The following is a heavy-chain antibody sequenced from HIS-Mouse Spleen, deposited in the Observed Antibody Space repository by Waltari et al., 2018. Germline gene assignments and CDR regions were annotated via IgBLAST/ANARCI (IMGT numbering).Heavy chain of an antibody. CDR1: GGSISRSRYY. Sequence: QLQLQESGPGLVKPSETLSLPCTVSGGSISRSRYYSGWLRQPPGKGLEWIGSIYYSGSTYYNPSLKSRVTISVDTSKNQFSLKLSSVTAADTAVYYCAREIPYSSSWYDWYFDLWGRGTLVTVSS. V-gene: IGHV4-39*07. CDR2: IYYSGST. D-gene: IGHD6-13*01. CDR3: AREIPYSSSWYDWYFDL. J-gene: IGHJ2*01.